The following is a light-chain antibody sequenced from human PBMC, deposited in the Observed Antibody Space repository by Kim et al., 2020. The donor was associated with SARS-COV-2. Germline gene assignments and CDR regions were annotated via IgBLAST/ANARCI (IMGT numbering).Light chain of an antibody. CDR3: QQYASSPGT. J-gene: IGKJ1*01. V-gene: IGKV3-20*01. CDR2: AAS. CDR1: QSVTSNY. Sequence: EIVLTQSPGTLSLSPGERATFSCRASQSVTSNYLAWYQQKPGQAPRLLVYAASSRATGIPDRFSGRGSGTDFTLTISRLEPEDFALYYCQQYASSPGTFGQGTKVDIK.